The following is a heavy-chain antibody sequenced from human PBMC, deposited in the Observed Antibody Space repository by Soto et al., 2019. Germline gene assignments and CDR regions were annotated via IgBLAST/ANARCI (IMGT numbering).Heavy chain of an antibody. D-gene: IGHD2-15*01. J-gene: IGHJ4*02. CDR3: ALRDYRSGFFDF. Sequence: QITLKESGPTLVKPTQTLTLTCTFSGFSLTTSGVAVGWIRQPPGKALEWLALIYWDDDKRYSPSLKSRLTIPKDTSKNQVVLTMTAMDPLDTATYYYALRDYRSGFFDFWGQGVLVTVSS. CDR1: GFSLTTSGVA. V-gene: IGHV2-5*02. CDR2: IYWDDDK.